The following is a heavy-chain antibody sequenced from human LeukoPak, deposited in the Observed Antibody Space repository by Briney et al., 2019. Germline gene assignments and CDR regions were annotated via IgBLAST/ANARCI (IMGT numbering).Heavy chain of an antibody. CDR2: IYHGDSDT. CDR3: ARHTYNNGWWGGDY. V-gene: IGHV5-51*01. CDR1: GYSFTTYW. D-gene: IGHD6-19*01. Sequence: EESLKISCKGSGYSFTTYWIGWVRQMPGKGLEWMGIIYHGDSDTRYSPSFQGHVTISADKSISTAHLQWSSLKASDTAMYYCARHTYNNGWWGGDYWGQGTLVTVSS. J-gene: IGHJ4*02.